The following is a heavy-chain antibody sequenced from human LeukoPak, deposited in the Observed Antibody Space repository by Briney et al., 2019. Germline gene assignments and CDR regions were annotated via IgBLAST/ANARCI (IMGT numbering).Heavy chain of an antibody. D-gene: IGHD6-19*01. Sequence: GGSLRLSCAASGFTFSRYAMHWVRQAPGKGLEWVALISYDGTNKNYADSVKGRFTISRDDSKNTLYLQMNSLRAEDTAVYYCARLKAVAGTAYYFDYWGQGTLVTASS. CDR2: ISYDGTNK. J-gene: IGHJ4*02. V-gene: IGHV3-30*04. CDR1: GFTFSRYA. CDR3: ARLKAVAGTAYYFDY.